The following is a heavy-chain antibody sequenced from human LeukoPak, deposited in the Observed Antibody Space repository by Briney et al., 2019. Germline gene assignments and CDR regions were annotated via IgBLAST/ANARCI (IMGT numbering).Heavy chain of an antibody. CDR2: ISGSGGST. Sequence: PGGSLRLSCAASGFTFSSYAMSWVRQAPGKGLEWVSAISGSGGSTYYADSVKGRFTISRDNSKNTLYLQMNSLRAEDTAVYYCAKGDMIVVVITTLFDYWSQGTLVTVSS. J-gene: IGHJ4*02. CDR3: AKGDMIVVVITTLFDY. D-gene: IGHD3-22*01. V-gene: IGHV3-23*01. CDR1: GFTFSSYA.